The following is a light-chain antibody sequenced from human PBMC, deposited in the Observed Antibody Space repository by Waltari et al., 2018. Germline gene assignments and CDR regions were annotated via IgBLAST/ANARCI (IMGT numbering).Light chain of an antibody. CDR3: CSYAGSSTWV. CDR2: EVT. J-gene: IGLJ3*02. Sequence: QSALTQPASVSGSPGQSITISCTATSSDFGSYNLVSWYQQHPGKAPKLVIYEVTKRPSGVSTRFSGSKSGNTASLTISGLQAEDEADYCCCSYAGSSTWVFGGGTKLTVL. CDR1: SSDFGSYNL. V-gene: IGLV2-23*02.